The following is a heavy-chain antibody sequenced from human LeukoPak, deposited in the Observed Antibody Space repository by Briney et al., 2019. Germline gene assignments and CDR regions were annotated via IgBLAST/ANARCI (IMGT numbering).Heavy chain of an antibody. CDR3: ARDLSRDFSGGVPDY. J-gene: IGHJ4*02. CDR1: GFTVSSNY. V-gene: IGHV3-66*01. Sequence: GGSLRLSCAASGFTVSSNYMSWVRQAPGKGLEWVSVIYSGGSTYYADSVKGRFTISRDNSKNTLYLQMNSLRAEDTAVYYCARDLSRDFSGGVPDYWGQGTLVTVSS. D-gene: IGHD3-10*01. CDR2: IYSGGST.